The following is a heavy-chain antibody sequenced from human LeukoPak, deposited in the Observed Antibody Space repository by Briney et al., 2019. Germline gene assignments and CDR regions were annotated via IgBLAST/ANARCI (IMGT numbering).Heavy chain of an antibody. CDR2: IYYSGST. CDR1: GGSISSSS. CDR3: ARATFGGYDY. J-gene: IGHJ4*02. D-gene: IGHD3-10*01. V-gene: IGHV4-59*08. Sequence: SETLSLTCTVSGGSISSSSWSWIRQPPGKGLEWIGYIYYSGSTNYNPSLKSRVTISIDTSKNQFSLKLSSVTAADTAVYYCARATFGGYDYWGQGTLVTVSS.